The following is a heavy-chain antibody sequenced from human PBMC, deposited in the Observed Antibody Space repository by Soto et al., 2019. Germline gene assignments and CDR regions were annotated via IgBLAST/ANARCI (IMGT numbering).Heavy chain of an antibody. D-gene: IGHD2-2*01. Sequence: ASVKVSCKASGYTFTSYAMHWVRQAPGQRLEWMGWINAGNGNTKYSQKFQGRVTITRDTSASTAYMELSSLRSEDTAVYYCVRWMSTINYYFYYGMDVWGQGTTVTVSS. J-gene: IGHJ6*02. CDR1: GYTFTSYA. CDR2: INAGNGNT. V-gene: IGHV1-3*01. CDR3: VRWMSTINYYFYYGMDV.